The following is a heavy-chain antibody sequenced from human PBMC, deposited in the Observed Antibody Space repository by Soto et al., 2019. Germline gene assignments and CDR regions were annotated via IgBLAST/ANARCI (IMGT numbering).Heavy chain of an antibody. CDR1: GGSISSGDYY. D-gene: IGHD6-6*01. CDR3: AGELMYSRSSGVEYYFDY. CDR2: IYYSGST. V-gene: IGHV4-30-4*01. J-gene: IGHJ4*02. Sequence: QVQLQESGPGLVKPSQTLSLTCTVSGGSISSGDYYWSWIRQPPGKGLEWIGYIYYSGSTYYNPSLKTRVTISVDTSKTQCSLKLSSVTAADTAVYYCAGELMYSRSSGVEYYFDYWGQGTLVTVSS.